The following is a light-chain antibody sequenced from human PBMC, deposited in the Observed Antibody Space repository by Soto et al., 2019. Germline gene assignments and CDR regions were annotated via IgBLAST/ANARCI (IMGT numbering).Light chain of an antibody. CDR3: SSYTTSSTPYYV. J-gene: IGLJ1*01. CDR2: EVR. CDR1: TNDVGGYDF. V-gene: IGLV2-14*01. Sequence: QSVLTQPASVSGSPGQSITIACSGTTNDVGGYDFVSWYQQHPGKAPKLLIYEVRNRPSGVSSRFSGSKSGNTASLTISGLQAEDEADYYCSSYTTSSTPYYVFGNGTKVTVL.